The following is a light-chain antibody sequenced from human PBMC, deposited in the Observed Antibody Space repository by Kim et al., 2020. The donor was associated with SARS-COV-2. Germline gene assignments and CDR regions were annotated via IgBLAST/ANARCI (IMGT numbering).Light chain of an antibody. J-gene: IGKJ4*01. V-gene: IGKV3-20*01. Sequence: PGERVTVSCRTSQTVSSQYLAWYQQKPGQAPRLLIYGASSRATGIPDRFSGSGSETDFTLTISRLDPEDFAMYYCQQYGTSPLTFGGGTKV. CDR3: QQYGTSPLT. CDR2: GAS. CDR1: QTVSSQY.